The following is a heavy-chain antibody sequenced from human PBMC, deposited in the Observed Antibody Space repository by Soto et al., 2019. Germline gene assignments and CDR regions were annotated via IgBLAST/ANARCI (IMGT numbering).Heavy chain of an antibody. CDR2: IYYSGST. V-gene: IGHV4-30-4*08. Sequence: PSETLSLTCTVSGGSISSTTYYWGWIRQPPGKGLEWIGYIYYSGSTYYNPSLKSRVTISVDTSKNQFSLKLSSVTAADTAVYYCAKLEMATISFDYWGQGTLVTVSS. CDR1: GGSISSTTYY. D-gene: IGHD5-12*01. CDR3: AKLEMATISFDY. J-gene: IGHJ4*02.